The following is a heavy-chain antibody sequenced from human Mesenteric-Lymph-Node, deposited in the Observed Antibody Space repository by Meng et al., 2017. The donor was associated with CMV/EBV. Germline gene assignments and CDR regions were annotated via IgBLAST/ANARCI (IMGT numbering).Heavy chain of an antibody. J-gene: IGHJ6*02. D-gene: IGHD6-19*01. V-gene: IGHV1-18*01. Sequence: ASVKVSCKASGYTFTTYGINWVRQAPGQGLEWMGWISIHNGKTNYAQNLQGRVTMTTDTSTNTAYMELRTLRYEDTAVYYCAREGGGIAVAATNLLYYYGMDVWGQGTTVTVSS. CDR2: ISIHNGKT. CDR1: GYTFTTYG. CDR3: AREGGGIAVAATNLLYYYGMDV.